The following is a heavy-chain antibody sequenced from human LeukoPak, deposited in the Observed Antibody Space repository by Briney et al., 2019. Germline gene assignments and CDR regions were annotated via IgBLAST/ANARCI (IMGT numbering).Heavy chain of an antibody. V-gene: IGHV3-23*01. CDR1: GFTFSSYA. CDR2: ISGSGGST. Sequence: PGGSLRLSCAASGFTFSSYAMSWVRQAPGKGLEWVSAISGSGGSTYYADSVKGRFTISRDNSKNTLYLQMNSLRAEDTAVYYCAKDYCGGDCYFGFDYWGQGTLVTVSS. CDR3: AKDYCGGDCYFGFDY. J-gene: IGHJ4*02. D-gene: IGHD2-21*02.